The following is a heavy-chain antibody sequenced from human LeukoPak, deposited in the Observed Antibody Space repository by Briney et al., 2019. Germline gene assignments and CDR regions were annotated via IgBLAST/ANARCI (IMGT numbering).Heavy chain of an antibody. CDR1: GFTFSSYA. Sequence: PGGSLRLSCAASGFTFSSYAMSWVRQAPGKGLEWVSAISGSGGSTYYADSVKGRFTISRDNSKNTLYLQMNSLRAEDTAVYYCAKGPGYSYGFAYSWFDPWGQGTLVTVSS. CDR2: ISGSGGST. J-gene: IGHJ5*02. D-gene: IGHD5-18*01. CDR3: AKGPGYSYGFAYSWFDP. V-gene: IGHV3-23*01.